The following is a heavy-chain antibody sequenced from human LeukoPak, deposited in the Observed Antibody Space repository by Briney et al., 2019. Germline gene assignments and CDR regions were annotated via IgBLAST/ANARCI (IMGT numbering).Heavy chain of an antibody. CDR2: ISVSGDST. CDR3: AKLSYVADSSGYYLLAFDI. CDR1: GFTFSSYG. V-gene: IGHV3-23*01. J-gene: IGHJ3*02. Sequence: GGSLRLSCAASGFTFSSYGMSWVRQAPGKGLEWVSAISVSGDSTYYADSVKGRFTISRDNSKNTLYLQMNSLRAEDTAVYYCAKLSYVADSSGYYLLAFDIWGQGTMVTVSS. D-gene: IGHD3-22*01.